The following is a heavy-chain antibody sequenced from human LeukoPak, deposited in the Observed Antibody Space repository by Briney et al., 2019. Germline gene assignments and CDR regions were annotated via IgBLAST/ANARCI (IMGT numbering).Heavy chain of an antibody. D-gene: IGHD4-17*01. J-gene: IGHJ2*01. CDR1: GFTFSNYG. CDR3: AREYDYGDSNWYFDL. CDR2: IWFDGTNE. V-gene: IGHV3-33*01. Sequence: GGSLRLSCAASGFTFSNYGMHWVRQAPGKGLEWVATIWFDGTNENLADSVKGRFTISRDNSENTLYLQMNSLRAEDTAVYYCAREYDYGDSNWYFDLWGRGTLVTVSS.